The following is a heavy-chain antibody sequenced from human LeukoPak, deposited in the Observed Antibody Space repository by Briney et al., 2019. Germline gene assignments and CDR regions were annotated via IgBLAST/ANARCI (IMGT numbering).Heavy chain of an antibody. V-gene: IGHV3-49*04. CDR1: GFAFADYG. D-gene: IGHD3-9*01. CDR3: GRGLTVTGAKYYFDY. CDR2: IRSKIYGGAA. Sequence: GGSLRLPCTTAGFAFADYGLTWVRQAPGKGLEWVSFIRSKIYGGAAEHAASVRGRFSISRDDSKSIVYLQMNGLNTEDTAVYFCGRGLTVTGAKYYFDYWGKGTLVTVSS. J-gene: IGHJ4*02.